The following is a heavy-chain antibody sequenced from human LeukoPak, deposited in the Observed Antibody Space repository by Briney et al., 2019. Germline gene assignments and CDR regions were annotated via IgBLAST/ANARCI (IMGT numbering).Heavy chain of an antibody. V-gene: IGHV3-30*02. CDR2: IRYDGNIE. CDR1: GFTFSRFA. Sequence: GGSLRLSCAASGFTFSRFAMHWVRQAPGKRLEWVAFIRYDGNIEKYADSVKGRFTISRDNSKNTLYLQMSSLRAEDTAVYYCAKDRDTGNYFHYWGQGTLVTVSS. CDR3: AKDRDTGNYFHY. J-gene: IGHJ4*02. D-gene: IGHD1-1*01.